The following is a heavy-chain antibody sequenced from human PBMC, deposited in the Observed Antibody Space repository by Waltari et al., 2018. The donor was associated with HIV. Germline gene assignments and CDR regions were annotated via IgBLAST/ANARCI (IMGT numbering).Heavy chain of an antibody. J-gene: IGHJ6*02. CDR3: AKTTMVTPYYYYGVDV. V-gene: IGHV3-30*02. D-gene: IGHD5-18*01. Sequence: QVQLVESGGGVVQPGGSLRLSCAASGFTFSHYGMHWVRQAPGKGLELVGFIRYDGSDKYYADFVKGRFTISRDNSKNTLYLQTNSLRAEDTAVYYCAKTTMVTPYYYYGVDVWGQGATVTVSS. CDR2: IRYDGSDK. CDR1: GFTFSHYG.